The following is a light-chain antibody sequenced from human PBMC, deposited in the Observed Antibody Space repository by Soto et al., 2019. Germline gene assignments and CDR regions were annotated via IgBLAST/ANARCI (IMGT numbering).Light chain of an antibody. CDR3: QQYATSPIT. CDR2: GAS. CDR1: QSVSSY. J-gene: IGKJ5*01. Sequence: VLTQSQATLSLSPGERATLSGGASQSVSSYLAWYQQKPGQAPRLLIYGASSRAAGIPDRLSGSGSGTDFTLAISRLEPEDFAVYYCQQYATSPITFGQGTRLEI. V-gene: IGKV3-20*01.